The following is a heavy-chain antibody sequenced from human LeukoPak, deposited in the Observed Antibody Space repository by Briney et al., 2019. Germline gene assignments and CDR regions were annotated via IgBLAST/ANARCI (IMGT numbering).Heavy chain of an antibody. D-gene: IGHD3-10*01. CDR3: AKEVGWFNAFDV. V-gene: IGHV3-30*18. CDR1: GFTFSSFG. J-gene: IGHJ3*01. Sequence: PGRCVRLSCTASGFTFSSFGMHWVRQAPGKGLEWVTAISSVGHTNKSADSVKGRFTISRDNFKNTLYLQMHSLREDDTAVYYCAKEVGWFNAFDVWGQGTMVTVSS. CDR2: ISSVGHTN.